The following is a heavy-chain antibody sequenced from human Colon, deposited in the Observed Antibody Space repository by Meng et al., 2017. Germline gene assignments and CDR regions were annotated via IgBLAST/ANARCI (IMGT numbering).Heavy chain of an antibody. D-gene: IGHD4-17*01. CDR3: ARGSLSTVTLYYYYGMDV. CDR1: GGSISSGSYY. V-gene: IGHV4-61*02. CDR2: IYTSGST. J-gene: IGHJ6*02. Sequence: SETLSLTCTVSGGSISSGSYYWGWIRQPAGKGLEWIGRIYTSGSTNYNPSLKSRVTISVDTSKNQFSLKLSSVTAADTAVYYCARGSLSTVTLYYYYGMDVWGQGTTVTVSS.